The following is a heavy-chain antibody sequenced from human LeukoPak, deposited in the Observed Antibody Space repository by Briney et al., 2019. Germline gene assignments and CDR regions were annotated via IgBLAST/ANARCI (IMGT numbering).Heavy chain of an antibody. Sequence: GGSLRLSCAASGSTFSSSEMNWVRQAPGKGLEWVSYIGSSDTTVHYADSVEGRFTISRDNAKNSLYLQMNSLRAEDTAIYYCARLTVTTKDAFDIWGQGTMVIVSS. J-gene: IGHJ3*02. V-gene: IGHV3-48*03. D-gene: IGHD4-17*01. CDR1: GSTFSSSE. CDR3: ARLTVTTKDAFDI. CDR2: IGSSDTTV.